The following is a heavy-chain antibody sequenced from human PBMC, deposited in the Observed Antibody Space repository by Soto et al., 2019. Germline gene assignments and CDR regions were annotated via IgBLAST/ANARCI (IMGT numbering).Heavy chain of an antibody. D-gene: IGHD1-26*01. Sequence: GSLRLSCPSSGFTFRDFSISWFRQSPGKGLEWIGFIRGEAYGGTTDYAASATGRFSISRDDTESIAYLQMNSLTTEDTAVYYCAAVIYDSGSYYFDYWGQGALVTVSS. J-gene: IGHJ4*02. V-gene: IGHV3-49*03. CDR2: IRGEAYGGTT. CDR3: AAVIYDSGSYYFDY. CDR1: GFTFRDFS.